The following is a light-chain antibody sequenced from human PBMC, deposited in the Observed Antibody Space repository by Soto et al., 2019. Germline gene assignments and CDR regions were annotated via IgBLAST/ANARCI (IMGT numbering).Light chain of an antibody. CDR1: SSDVGGYNY. CDR2: DVS. J-gene: IGLJ1*01. Sequence: ALTQPASVSGSPGQSITISCTGTSSDVGGYNYVSWYQHHPGKAPKLIIFDVSNRPSGVSNPFSGSKSGNTASLTISALQPEDEADYYCSSYTTSNTRQIVFGTGTKVTVL. CDR3: SSYTTSNTRQIV. V-gene: IGLV2-14*03.